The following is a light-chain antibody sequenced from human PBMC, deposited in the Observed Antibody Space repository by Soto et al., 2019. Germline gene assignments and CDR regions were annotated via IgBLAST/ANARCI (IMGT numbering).Light chain of an antibody. V-gene: IGKV3-11*01. Sequence: IVLTQSPATLSFSPGEEATLSCRASPSIAIYLAWYQQKSGQSPRLLIYDTSNRAPGIPDRFSGSASGTDFTLTNSSLEPEYFAVYYCQQRATWPWTFGQGTAVEIK. CDR1: PSIAIY. CDR3: QQRATWPWT. J-gene: IGKJ1*01. CDR2: DTS.